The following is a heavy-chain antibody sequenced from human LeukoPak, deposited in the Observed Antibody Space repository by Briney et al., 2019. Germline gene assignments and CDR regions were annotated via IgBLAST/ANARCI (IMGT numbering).Heavy chain of an antibody. V-gene: IGHV3-48*01. J-gene: IGHJ4*02. CDR3: ARVAGPFDY. Sequence: GGSLRLSCAASGFTFGSSGMNWVRQAPGKGLEWVSYISSVSNTIYSADSVKGRFIISRDNAKNSLYLQMNSLRAEDTAVYYCARVAGPFDYWGQGTLVTVSS. CDR1: GFTFGSSG. CDR2: ISSVSNTI. D-gene: IGHD6-19*01.